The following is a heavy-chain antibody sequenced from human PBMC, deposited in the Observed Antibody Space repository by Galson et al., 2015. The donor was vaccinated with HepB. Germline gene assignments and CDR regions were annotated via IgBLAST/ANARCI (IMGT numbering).Heavy chain of an antibody. Sequence: SLRLSCAAAGFTFSDYYMSWIRQAPGKGLEWVSYISSSGGSRYADSVKSRFTISRDNARNSLYLQMSSLKAADTAVYYCARAACGGDCYGDYMDVWGNGTSVTVSS. V-gene: IGHV3-11*01. D-gene: IGHD2-21*01. CDR3: ARAACGGDCYGDYMDV. CDR2: ISSSGGSR. CDR1: GFTFSDYY. J-gene: IGHJ6*03.